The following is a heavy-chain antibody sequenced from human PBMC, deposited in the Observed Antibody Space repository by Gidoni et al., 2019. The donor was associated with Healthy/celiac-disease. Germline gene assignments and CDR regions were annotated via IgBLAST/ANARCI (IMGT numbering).Heavy chain of an antibody. Sequence: EVQLLESGGGLVQPGGSLRLSCAASGFTFSRYAISWVRQAPGKGLEWVSAISGSGGSTYYADSVKGRFTISRDNSKNTLYMQMNSLRAEDTAVYYCAKDLWPYCSGGSCPSRLPNHDAFDIWGQGTMVTVSS. CDR1: GFTFSRYA. V-gene: IGHV3-23*01. D-gene: IGHD2-15*01. CDR2: ISGSGGST. CDR3: AKDLWPYCSGGSCPSRLPNHDAFDI. J-gene: IGHJ3*02.